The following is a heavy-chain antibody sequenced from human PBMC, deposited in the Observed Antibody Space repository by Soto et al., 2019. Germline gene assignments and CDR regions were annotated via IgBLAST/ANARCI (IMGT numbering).Heavy chain of an antibody. V-gene: IGHV5-10-1*01. CDR2: IDPSDSYT. D-gene: IGHD6-13*01. CDR1: GYSFTSYW. CDR3: ARLEAGGSYYYYYGMDV. Sequence: GESLKISCKGSGYSFTSYWISWVRQMPGKGLEWMGRIDPSDSYTNYSPSFQGHVTISADKSISTAYLQWSSLKASDTAMYYCARLEAGGSYYYYYGMDVWGQGTTVTVSS. J-gene: IGHJ6*02.